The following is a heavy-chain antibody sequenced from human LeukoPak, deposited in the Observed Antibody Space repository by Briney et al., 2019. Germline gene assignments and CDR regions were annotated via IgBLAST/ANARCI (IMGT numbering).Heavy chain of an antibody. Sequence: ASVKVSCKASGYTFTSYGISWGRQAPGQGLEWMGCISAYNGNTNYAQKLHGRVTMTTDTSTSTAYMELRSLRSDDTAVYYCARVRPYCSSTRCYTGRGYWFDPWGQGTLVTVSS. J-gene: IGHJ5*02. CDR1: GYTFTSYG. D-gene: IGHD2-2*02. CDR3: ARVRPYCSSTRCYTGRGYWFDP. CDR2: ISAYNGNT. V-gene: IGHV1-18*01.